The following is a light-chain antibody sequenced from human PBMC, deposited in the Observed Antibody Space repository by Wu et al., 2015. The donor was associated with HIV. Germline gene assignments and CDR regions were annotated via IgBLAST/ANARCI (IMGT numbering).Light chain of an antibody. CDR3: QQCNNWPLT. Sequence: EIVMTQSPATLSLSPGERATLSCRASQSVTTFLAWYQQKVGQAPRLLIYDASNRATGIPARFSGSGSGTDFTLTISSLQPEDFAVYYCQQCNNWPLTFGQGTRLEIK. J-gene: IGKJ5*01. V-gene: IGKV3-11*01. CDR2: DAS. CDR1: QSVTTF.